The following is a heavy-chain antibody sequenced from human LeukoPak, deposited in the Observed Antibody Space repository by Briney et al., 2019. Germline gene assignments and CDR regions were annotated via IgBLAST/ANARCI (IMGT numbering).Heavy chain of an antibody. CDR3: ARGLRWLQPFNY. CDR1: GGSFSGYY. D-gene: IGHD5-24*01. V-gene: IGHV4-34*01. J-gene: IGHJ4*02. Sequence: SSETLSLTCAVYGGSFSGYYWSWIRQPPGKGLEWIGEINHSGSTNYNPSLKSRVTISVDTSKNQFSLKLSSVTAADTAVYYCARGLRWLQPFNYWGQGTLVTVSS. CDR2: INHSGST.